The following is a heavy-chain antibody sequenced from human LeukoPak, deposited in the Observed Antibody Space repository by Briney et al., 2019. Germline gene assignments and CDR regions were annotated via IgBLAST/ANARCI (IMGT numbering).Heavy chain of an antibody. CDR2: IYSGGST. J-gene: IGHJ4*02. CDR3: ARGIGYYDSSGYGFDY. D-gene: IGHD3-22*01. CDR1: GFTFSSNY. V-gene: IGHV3-53*04. Sequence: GGSLRLSCAASGFTFSSNYMSWVRQAPGKGLEWVSVIYSGGSTYYADSVKGRFTISRHNSKNTLYLQMNSLRAEDTAVYYCARGIGYYDSSGYGFDYWGQGTLVTVSS.